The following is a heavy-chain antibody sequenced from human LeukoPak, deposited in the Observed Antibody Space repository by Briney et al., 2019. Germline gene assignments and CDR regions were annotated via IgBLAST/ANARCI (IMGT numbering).Heavy chain of an antibody. CDR3: AKALGSTCLDY. V-gene: IGHV3-30*18. D-gene: IGHD6-13*01. J-gene: IGHJ4*02. CDR2: ISYDGSIK. CDR1: GFTFSGYG. Sequence: GRSLRLSCAASGFTFSGYGIHWVRQAPGKGLKWVAFISYDGSIKYYVDSVKGRFTISRDNSKNTLYLQVNSLRVEDTAFYYCAKALGSTCLDYWGQGTLVTVSS.